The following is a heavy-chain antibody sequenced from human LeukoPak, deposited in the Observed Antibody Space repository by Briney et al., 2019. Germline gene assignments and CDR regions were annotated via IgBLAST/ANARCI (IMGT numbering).Heavy chain of an antibody. J-gene: IGHJ4*02. V-gene: IGHV1-2*02. D-gene: IGHD6-19*01. CDR2: NNPNSGDT. CDR3: ARVGSSGWYVHPTLDY. Sequence: ASVKVSCKASGYTFTGYYMHWVRQAPGQGLEWMGWNNPNSGDTNYAQKFQGRVTVTRDTSISTAYMELSRLRSDDTAVYYCARVGSSGWYVHPTLDYWGQGTLVTVSS. CDR1: GYTFTGYY.